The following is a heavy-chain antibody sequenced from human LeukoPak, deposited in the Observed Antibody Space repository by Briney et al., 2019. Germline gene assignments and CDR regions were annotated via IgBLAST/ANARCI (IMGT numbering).Heavy chain of an antibody. CDR2: IYHSGST. CDR3: ARVSSWYDSSGRDTFDI. J-gene: IGHJ3*02. D-gene: IGHD3-22*01. Sequence: PSETLSLTCAVSGGSISSHNWWSWVRPPPGKGPEWIGEIYHSGSTNYNPSLKSRVTISVDKSKNQFSLKLSSVTAADTAVYYCARVSSWYDSSGRDTFDIWGQGTMVTVSS. V-gene: IGHV4-4*02. CDR1: GGSISSHNW.